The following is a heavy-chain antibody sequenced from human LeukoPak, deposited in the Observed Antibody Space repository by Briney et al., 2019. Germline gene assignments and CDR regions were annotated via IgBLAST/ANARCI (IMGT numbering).Heavy chain of an antibody. CDR2: IYTSGST. CDR3: ARDGYNENEYYFDY. D-gene: IGHD5-24*01. V-gene: IGHV4-4*07. J-gene: IGHJ4*02. CDR1: GGSISSYY. Sequence: SETLSLTCTVSGGSISSYYWSWIRQPAGKGLEWIGRIYTSGSTNYNPSLKSRVTISVDTSKNQVSLKLSSVTAADTAVYYCARDGYNENEYYFDYWGQGTLVTVSS.